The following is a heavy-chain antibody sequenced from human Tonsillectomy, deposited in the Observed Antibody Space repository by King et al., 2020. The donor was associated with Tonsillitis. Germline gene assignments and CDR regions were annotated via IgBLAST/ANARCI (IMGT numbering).Heavy chain of an antibody. CDR2: INPNSGGT. CDR1: GYTFTGYY. J-gene: IGHJ6*02. Sequence: VQLVESGAEVKRPGASVKVSCKTSGYTFTGYYMHWVRQAPGQGLEWMGWINPNSGGTNYAQKFQGRVTMTRDTSISTAYMDLSRLRSDDTAVYYCARDRRESMLTHYYGMDVWGQGTTVTVSS. D-gene: IGHD2-8*01. CDR3: ARDRRESMLTHYYGMDV. V-gene: IGHV1-2*02.